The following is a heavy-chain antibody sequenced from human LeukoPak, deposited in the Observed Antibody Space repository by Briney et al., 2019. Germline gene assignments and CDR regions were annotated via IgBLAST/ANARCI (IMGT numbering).Heavy chain of an antibody. CDR1: GGSFSGYY. Sequence: RTSETLSLTCAVYGGSFSGYYWSWIRQPPGKGLEWIGEINHSGSTNYNPSLKSRVTISVDTSKNQFSLKLSSVTAADTAVYYCARGGGYYLDFDYWGQGTLVTVSS. CDR3: ARGGGYYLDFDY. V-gene: IGHV4-34*01. D-gene: IGHD3-22*01. CDR2: INHSGST. J-gene: IGHJ4*02.